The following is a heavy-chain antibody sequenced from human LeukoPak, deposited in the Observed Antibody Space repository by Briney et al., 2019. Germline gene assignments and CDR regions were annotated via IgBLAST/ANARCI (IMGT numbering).Heavy chain of an antibody. Sequence: ASVKVSCKTSGYTFTDYYIHWVRQAPGQGLEWMGWINPNSGGTNYAQKFQGRVTMTRDTSISTAYMDLSRLRSDDTAVCYCARGARDGYNYGYFDYWGQGTLVTVSS. D-gene: IGHD5-24*01. J-gene: IGHJ4*02. CDR1: GYTFTDYY. CDR2: INPNSGGT. V-gene: IGHV1-2*02. CDR3: ARGARDGYNYGYFDY.